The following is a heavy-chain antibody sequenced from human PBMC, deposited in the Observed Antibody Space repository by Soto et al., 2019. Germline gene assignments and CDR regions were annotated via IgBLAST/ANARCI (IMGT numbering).Heavy chain of an antibody. CDR3: AKDGGQQWLGFDY. V-gene: IGHV3-30*18. D-gene: IGHD6-19*01. CDR2: ISYDGSNK. Sequence: QVQLVESGGGVVQPGRSLRLSCAASGFTFSSYGMHWVRQAPGKGLEWVAVISYDGSNKYYADSVKGRFTISRDNSKNTLYLQMNSLRAEDTAVYYCAKDGGQQWLGFDYWGQGTLVTVSS. J-gene: IGHJ4*02. CDR1: GFTFSSYG.